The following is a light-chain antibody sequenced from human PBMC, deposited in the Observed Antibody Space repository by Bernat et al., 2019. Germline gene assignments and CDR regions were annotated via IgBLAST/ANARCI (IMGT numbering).Light chain of an antibody. Sequence: DIQITQSPSSLSASIGDSITITCRASQNTRKYVNWYQQKSGEAPKAIIYGASHLESGVPARFSGSGSGTTFTLTITGVQPADFASYFGQQSYGTPVTFVQRTRL. CDR3: QQSYGTPVT. CDR2: GAS. J-gene: IGKJ5*01. CDR1: QNTRKY. V-gene: IGKV1-39*01.